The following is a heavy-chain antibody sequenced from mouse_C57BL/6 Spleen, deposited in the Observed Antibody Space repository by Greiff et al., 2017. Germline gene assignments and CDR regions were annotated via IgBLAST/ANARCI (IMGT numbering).Heavy chain of an antibody. CDR3: TTSATVVARGGAWFAY. V-gene: IGHV14-4*01. Sequence: VQLQQSGAELVRPGASVKLSCTASGFNIKDDYMHWVKQRPEQGLAWIGWIDPENGDTEYASKFQGKATITADTSSNTAYLQLSSLTSEDTAVXYCTTSATVVARGGAWFAYWGQGTLVTVSA. CDR2: IDPENGDT. D-gene: IGHD1-1*01. CDR1: GFNIKDDY. J-gene: IGHJ3*01.